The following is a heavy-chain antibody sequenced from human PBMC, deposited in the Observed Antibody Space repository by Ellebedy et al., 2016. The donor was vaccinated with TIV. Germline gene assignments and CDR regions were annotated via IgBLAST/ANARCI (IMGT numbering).Heavy chain of an antibody. CDR1: GYTFTSYG. Sequence: AASVKVSCKASGYTFTSYGISWVRQAPGQGLEWMGWISAYNGNTNYAQKLQGRVTMTTDTSTSTAYMELRSLRSDDTAVYYCARDRSPPDGDYVTDYFDYWGQGTLVTVSS. CDR3: ARDRSPPDGDYVTDYFDY. V-gene: IGHV1-18*01. J-gene: IGHJ4*02. CDR2: ISAYNGNT. D-gene: IGHD4-17*01.